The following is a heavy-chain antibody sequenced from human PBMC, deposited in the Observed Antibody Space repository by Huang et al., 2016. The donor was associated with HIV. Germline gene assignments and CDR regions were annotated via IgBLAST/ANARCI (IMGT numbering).Heavy chain of an antibody. D-gene: IGHD3-22*01. J-gene: IGHJ3*02. CDR1: GGSFSGDY. V-gene: IGHV4-34*01. CDR2: IKLSGST. CDR3: ARGPDYYDSSGREAFDI. Sequence: QVQLQQWGAGLLKPSETLSLTCAVYGGSFSGDYWGWIRQPPGKGLEWIGEIKLSGSTNYNPSLKSRVTISVDTSKTQFSLKLNSVTAADTAVYYCARGPDYYDSSGREAFDIWGQGTMVTVSS.